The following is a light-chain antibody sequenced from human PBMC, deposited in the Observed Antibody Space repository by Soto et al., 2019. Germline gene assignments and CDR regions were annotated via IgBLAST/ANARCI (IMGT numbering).Light chain of an antibody. V-gene: IGKV1-5*03. CDR2: KAS. J-gene: IGKJ1*01. CDR3: QHYNSYSEA. Sequence: DIPMTPSPSTLSGSVGDRVNITCRASQTISSWLAWYQQKPGKDPKLLIYKASTLKSGVPSRFSGSGSGTEFTLTISSLQPDDFATYYCQHYNSYSEAFGQGAKVDIK. CDR1: QTISSW.